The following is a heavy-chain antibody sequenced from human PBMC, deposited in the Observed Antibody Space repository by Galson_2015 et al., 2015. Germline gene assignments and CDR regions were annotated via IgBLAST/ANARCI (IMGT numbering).Heavy chain of an antibody. J-gene: IGHJ4*02. Sequence: SLRLSCAASGFTFSNFEINWVRQAPGKGLEWVSYISGRGDAIYYPDSVKGRFTISRDNAKNLVYLQMSSLRVDDTAVYYCARVFQDVFGASYEQYFDYWGQGALVTVSS. CDR1: GFTFSNFE. D-gene: IGHD3-10*02. CDR2: ISGRGDAI. V-gene: IGHV3-48*03. CDR3: ARVFQDVFGASYEQYFDY.